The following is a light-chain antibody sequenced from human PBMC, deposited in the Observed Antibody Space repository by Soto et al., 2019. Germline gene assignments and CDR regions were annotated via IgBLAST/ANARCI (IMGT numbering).Light chain of an antibody. J-gene: IGLJ2*01. CDR2: EGV. CDR1: STDVGSYNL. CDR3: CSYEGRNTVI. V-gene: IGLV2-23*01. Sequence: QSALTQPASVSGSPGQSITISCTGTSTDVGSYNLVSWYQQHPGKAPKFIIYEGVKRPSGVSNRFSGSKSGDTASLTISGLQDAEEAYSYCCSYEGRNTVIFGGGTKVTVL.